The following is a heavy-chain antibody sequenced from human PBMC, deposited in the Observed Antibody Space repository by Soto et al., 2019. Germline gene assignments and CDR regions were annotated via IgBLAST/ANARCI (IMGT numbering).Heavy chain of an antibody. Sequence: ASVKVSYKASGGTFSSYAISWVRQAPGQGLEWMGWISAYNGNTNYAQKLQGRVTMTTDTSTSTAYMELRSLRSDDTAVYYCASDLRHWGQGTLVTVSS. V-gene: IGHV1-18*01. CDR1: GGTFSSYA. CDR2: ISAYNGNT. J-gene: IGHJ1*01. CDR3: ASDLRH.